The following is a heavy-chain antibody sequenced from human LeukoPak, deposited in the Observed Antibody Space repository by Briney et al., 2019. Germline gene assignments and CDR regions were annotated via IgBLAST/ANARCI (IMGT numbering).Heavy chain of an antibody. CDR1: GFTFSSYE. Sequence: GGSLILSCAASGFTFSSYEMNWVRQAPGKGLEWVSYISSSGSTIYYADSVKGRFTISRDNAKNSLYLQMNSLRAEDTAVYYCAKIPSAVPGRGFDYWGQGTLVTVSS. J-gene: IGHJ4*02. V-gene: IGHV3-48*03. CDR2: ISSSGSTI. CDR3: AKIPSAVPGRGFDY. D-gene: IGHD6-19*01.